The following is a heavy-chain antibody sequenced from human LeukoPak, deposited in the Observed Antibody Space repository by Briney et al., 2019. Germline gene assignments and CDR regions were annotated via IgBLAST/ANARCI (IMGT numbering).Heavy chain of an antibody. CDR1: GYSFISYW. V-gene: IGHV5-51*01. CDR3: ARRTEQYHYFDY. Sequence: GESLKISCKGSGYSFISYWIGWGRQMPGEGLEWMGIIYPGDSDTRYSPSFQGQVTISADKSISTAYLQGSSLKASDTAMYFCARRTEQYHYFDYWGQGPLVTVSS. D-gene: IGHD2-2*01. CDR2: IYPGDSDT. J-gene: IGHJ4*02.